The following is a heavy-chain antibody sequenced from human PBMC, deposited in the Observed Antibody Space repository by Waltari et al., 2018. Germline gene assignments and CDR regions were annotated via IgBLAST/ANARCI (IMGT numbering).Heavy chain of an antibody. CDR1: DGSLSNYY. CDR2: IFPTGNA. CDR3: ARGGHRTFDY. J-gene: IGHJ4*02. Sequence: QVQLQESGPRLVKPSETLSLTCTLSDGSLSNYYWSWIRQPAGEGLEWIGRIFPTGNANYYPSLKSRATMSIDSSKNQFSLKINSVTAADTAVYYRARGGHRTFDYWDQGTLITVST. V-gene: IGHV4-4*07.